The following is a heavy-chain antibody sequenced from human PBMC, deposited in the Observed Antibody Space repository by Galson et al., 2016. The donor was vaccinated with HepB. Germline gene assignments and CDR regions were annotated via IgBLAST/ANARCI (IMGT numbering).Heavy chain of an antibody. J-gene: IGHJ4*02. Sequence: SLRLSCAASGFTFSPYWMHWARQAPGKGLVWVSQINTDGTITTYADSVKGRFTSSRDNAKNTLYLQMNSLRDEDTAVYYCARVIKGFTDYWGQGTLVTISS. V-gene: IGHV3-74*01. D-gene: IGHD3-16*01. CDR1: GFTFSPYW. CDR2: INTDGTIT. CDR3: ARVIKGFTDY.